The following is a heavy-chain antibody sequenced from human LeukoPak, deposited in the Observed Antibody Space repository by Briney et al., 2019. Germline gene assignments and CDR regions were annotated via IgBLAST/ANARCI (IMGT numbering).Heavy chain of an antibody. CDR3: ARAYYYAPGAFDI. J-gene: IGHJ3*02. D-gene: IGHD3-10*01. V-gene: IGHV4-31*03. CDR2: IYYSGST. CDR1: GVSISSGGYY. Sequence: SETLSLTCTVSGVSISSGGYYWSWIRQHPGKGLEWIGYIYYSGSTYYNPSLKSRVTISVDTSKNQFSLKLSSVTAADTAVYYCARAYYYAPGAFDIWGQGTMVTVSS.